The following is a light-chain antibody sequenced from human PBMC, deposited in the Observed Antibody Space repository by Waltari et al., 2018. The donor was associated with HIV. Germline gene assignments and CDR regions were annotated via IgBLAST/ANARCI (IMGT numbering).Light chain of an antibody. Sequence: EIVMTRSPLSLSVTPGEPASISCRSSQSLLRSNGYNYLSWFLQRPGQSPQLLIFLGSDRASGVPDRFSGSGSGTDFTLRISRVEAEDVGVYYCMQSLQTAYTFGQGTKLEIK. CDR3: MQSLQTAYT. V-gene: IGKV2-28*01. J-gene: IGKJ2*01. CDR2: LGS. CDR1: QSLLRSNGYNY.